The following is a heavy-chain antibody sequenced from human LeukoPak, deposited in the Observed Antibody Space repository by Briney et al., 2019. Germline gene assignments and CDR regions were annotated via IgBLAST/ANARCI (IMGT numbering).Heavy chain of an antibody. D-gene: IGHD6-13*01. CDR1: GYTFTSYG. Sequence: ASVKVSCKASGYTFTSYGISWVRQAPGQGLEWMGWISAYNDNTNYAQKLQGRVTMTTDTSTSTAYMELRSLRSDDTAVYYCARDYLRYSSSNTFDYWGQGTLVTVSS. CDR2: ISAYNDNT. J-gene: IGHJ4*02. V-gene: IGHV1-18*01. CDR3: ARDYLRYSSSNTFDY.